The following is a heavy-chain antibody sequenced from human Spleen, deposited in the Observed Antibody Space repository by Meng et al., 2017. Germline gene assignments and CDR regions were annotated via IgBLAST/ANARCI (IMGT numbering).Heavy chain of an antibody. CDR2: ISVYNGKT. CDR3: TIKNWFDP. D-gene: IGHD3-10*01. J-gene: IGHJ5*02. V-gene: IGHV1-18*01. CDR1: AYTFSAFT. Sequence: HVQLVQSAVEVKKPRASVKVSCKASAYTFSAFTLSWVRQAPGRGLEWMGWISVYNGKTNYAQKVQGRVTLTTDTSTTTAYMELRSLRSDDTAVYYCTIKNWFDPWGQGTLVTVSS.